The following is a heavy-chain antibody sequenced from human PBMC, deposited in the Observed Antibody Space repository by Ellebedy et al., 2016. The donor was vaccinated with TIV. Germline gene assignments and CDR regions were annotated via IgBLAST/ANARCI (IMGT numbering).Heavy chain of an antibody. V-gene: IGHV1-18*01. CDR2: VSAYSGNT. D-gene: IGHD3-10*01. Sequence: AASVKVSCKSSGYTFIDYGISWVRQAPGQGLDWMGGVSAYSGNTNYADNLQGRVTMTTDTSTDTAYMELRSLRSDDTAVYYCARYSGSGTYYRNGMDVWGQGTTVTVSS. J-gene: IGHJ6*02. CDR3: ARYSGSGTYYRNGMDV. CDR1: GYTFIDYG.